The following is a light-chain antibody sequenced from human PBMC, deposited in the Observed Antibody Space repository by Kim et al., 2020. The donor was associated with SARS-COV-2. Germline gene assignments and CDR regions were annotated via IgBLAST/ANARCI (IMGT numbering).Light chain of an antibody. CDR3: QQYNNWPPWT. CDR1: QSVSSN. V-gene: IGKV3-15*01. Sequence: EIVMTQSPATLSVSPGERATLSCRASQSVSSNLAWYQQKPGQAPRLLIYGASTRATGIPARFGGSGSGTEFILTISSLQSEDFVVYYCQQYNNWPPWTFGQGTKVDIK. J-gene: IGKJ1*01. CDR2: GAS.